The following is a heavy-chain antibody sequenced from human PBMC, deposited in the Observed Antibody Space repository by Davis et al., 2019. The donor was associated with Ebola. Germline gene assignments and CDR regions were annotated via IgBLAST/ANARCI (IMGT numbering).Heavy chain of an antibody. CDR3: ARDPGYASGWTEFDP. D-gene: IGHD6-19*01. CDR1: GFSVSNSF. CDR2: IWSDGRT. J-gene: IGHJ5*02. V-gene: IGHV3-53*01. Sequence: PGGSLRLSCAASGFSVSNSFISWVRQAPGKGLEWVSVIWSDGRTYYADSVKGRFTISRDNFMNTVHLQMNSLRAEDTAVYHCARDPGYASGWTEFDPWGQGTLVTVSS.